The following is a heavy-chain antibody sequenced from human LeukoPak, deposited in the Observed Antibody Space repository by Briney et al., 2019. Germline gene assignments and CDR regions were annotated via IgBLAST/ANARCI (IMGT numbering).Heavy chain of an antibody. CDR3: SRESGAFCPFGY. D-gene: IGHD1-26*01. V-gene: IGHV4-34*01. CDR2: INHRGST. CDR1: GGSFSGYY. J-gene: IGHJ4*02. Sequence: SETLSLTCAVYGGSFSGYYWSWIRQPPGKGLEWIGEINHRGSTNYNPSIKSRVTISVDTSKNQFSLRLSSGTAADTAVYYCSRESGAFCPFGYWGQGTLVIVPP.